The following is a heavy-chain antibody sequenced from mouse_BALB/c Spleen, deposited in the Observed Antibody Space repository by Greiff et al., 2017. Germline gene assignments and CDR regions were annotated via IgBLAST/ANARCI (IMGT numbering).Heavy chain of an antibody. CDR1: GYAFTNYL. Sequence: VQLQQSGAELVRPGTSVKVSCKASGYAFTNYLIEWVKQRPGQGLEWSGVINPGSGGTNYNEKFKGKATLTADKSSSTAYMQLSSLTSDDSAVYFCARGGGLPRFAYWGQGTLVTVSA. CDR3: ARGGGLPRFAY. J-gene: IGHJ3*01. D-gene: IGHD2-4*01. V-gene: IGHV1-54*01. CDR2: INPGSGGT.